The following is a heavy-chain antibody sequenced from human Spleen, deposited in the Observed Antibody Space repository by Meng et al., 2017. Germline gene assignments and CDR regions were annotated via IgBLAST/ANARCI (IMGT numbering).Heavy chain of an antibody. J-gene: IGHJ3*01. D-gene: IGHD6-6*01. Sequence: KVSCKGSGYSFTNYWIGWVRQMPGKGLEWMGIIYPDDSDTTYSPSFQGQVTISADRSISTAYLQWSSLKASDTAMYYCARLSSSRPGAFDVWGQGTMVTVSS. CDR1: GYSFTNYW. CDR3: ARLSSSRPGAFDV. V-gene: IGHV5-51*01. CDR2: IYPDDSDT.